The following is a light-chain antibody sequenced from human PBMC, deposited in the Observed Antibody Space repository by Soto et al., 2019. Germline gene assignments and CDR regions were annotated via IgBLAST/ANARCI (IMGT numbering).Light chain of an antibody. V-gene: IGKV1-39*01. CDR2: AAS. CDR1: QSIVTY. J-gene: IGKJ1*01. CDR3: QQSYSTPPWT. Sequence: DIQMTQTPSSLSASVGDRVTITCRASQSIVTYLKWCLQKPGKAPKLLIYAASNLQSGVPSRFSGSGSGTDFTLTISSLQPEDFATYFCQQSYSTPPWTFGQGTKVDIK.